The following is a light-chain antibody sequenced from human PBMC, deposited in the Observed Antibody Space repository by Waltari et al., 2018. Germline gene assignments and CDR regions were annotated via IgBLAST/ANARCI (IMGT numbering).Light chain of an antibody. CDR3: SSYTGSNTLI. Sequence: QSVLTQPASVSGSPGQSITISCSGPSNDVGSSNYVAWYQQHPGKAPKLMIYDVNNRPSGVSNRFSGSKSGNTASLTISGLQAEDEANYHCSSYTGSNTLIFGGGTKLTVL. CDR1: SNDVGSSNY. V-gene: IGLV2-14*03. J-gene: IGLJ2*01. CDR2: DVN.